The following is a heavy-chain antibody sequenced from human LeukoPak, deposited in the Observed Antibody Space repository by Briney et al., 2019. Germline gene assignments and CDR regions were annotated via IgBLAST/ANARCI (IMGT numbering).Heavy chain of an antibody. CDR2: INPNSGGT. Sequence: RASVKVPCKASGYTLTGYYMHWVRQAPGQGLEWMGWINPNSGGTNYAQKFQGRVTMTRDTSISTAYMELSRLRSDDTAVYYCARGISYEPFDYWGQGTLVTVSS. V-gene: IGHV1-2*02. CDR1: GYTLTGYY. J-gene: IGHJ4*02. CDR3: ARGISYEPFDY. D-gene: IGHD5-12*01.